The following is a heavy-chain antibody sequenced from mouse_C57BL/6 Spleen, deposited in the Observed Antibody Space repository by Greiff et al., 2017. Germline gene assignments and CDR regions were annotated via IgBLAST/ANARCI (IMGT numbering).Heavy chain of an antibody. CDR1: GYSITSGYY. D-gene: IGHD2-4*01. Sequence: DVQLQESGPGLVKPSQSLSLTCSVTGYSITSGYYWNWIRQFPGNKLEWMGYISYDGSNNYNPSLKNRISITRDTSKNQFFLKLNSVTTEDTATYYCAREGLRRHWYFDVWGTGTTVTFSS. CDR3: AREGLRRHWYFDV. V-gene: IGHV3-6*01. J-gene: IGHJ1*03. CDR2: ISYDGSN.